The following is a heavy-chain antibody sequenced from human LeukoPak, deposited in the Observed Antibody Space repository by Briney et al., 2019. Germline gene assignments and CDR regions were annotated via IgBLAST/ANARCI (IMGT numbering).Heavy chain of an antibody. Sequence: GGSLRLSCAASGFTFSSYSMNWVRQAPGKGLEWVSYISGSSDTIYYGDSVKGRFTISRDNAKNSLYLQMNSLRAEDTALYYCAKDKKVGLWFGELGPFDYWSQGTLVTVPS. V-gene: IGHV3-48*04. J-gene: IGHJ4*02. D-gene: IGHD3-10*01. CDR3: AKDKKVGLWFGELGPFDY. CDR2: ISGSSDTI. CDR1: GFTFSSYS.